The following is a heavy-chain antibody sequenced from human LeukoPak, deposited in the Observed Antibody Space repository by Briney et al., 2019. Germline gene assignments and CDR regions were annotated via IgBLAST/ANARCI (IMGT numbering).Heavy chain of an antibody. CDR3: ARDSYSNYGNWFDP. CDR1: GGSISSSSYY. Sequence: PSETLSLTCTVSGGSISSSSYYWGWIRQPPGKGLEWIGSIYYSGSTYYNPSLKSRATISVDTSKNQFSLKLSSVTAADMAVYYCARDSYSNYGNWFDPWGQGTLVTVSS. CDR2: IYYSGST. D-gene: IGHD4-11*01. V-gene: IGHV4-39*07. J-gene: IGHJ5*02.